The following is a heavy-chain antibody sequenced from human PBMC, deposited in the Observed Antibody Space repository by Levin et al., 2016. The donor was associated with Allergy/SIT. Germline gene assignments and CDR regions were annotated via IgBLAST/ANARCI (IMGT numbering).Heavy chain of an antibody. CDR3: AKIPPGSSSQRDFDY. J-gene: IGHJ4*02. D-gene: IGHD1-14*01. CDR1: GFTFSSYW. CDR2: IKSSGAST. Sequence: ETLSLTCAASGFTFSSYWMTWVRQAPGKGLEWVSSIKSSGASTYYADSVKGRFTISRDNSKNTLHLQMNSLRAEDTALYYCAKIPPGSSSQRDFDYWGQGTLVTVSS. V-gene: IGHV3-23*01.